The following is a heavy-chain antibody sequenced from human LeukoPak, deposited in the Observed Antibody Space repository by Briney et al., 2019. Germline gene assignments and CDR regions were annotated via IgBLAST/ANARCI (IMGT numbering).Heavy chain of an antibody. CDR3: ARSRSPYMKWLLLRPGAFDI. D-gene: IGHD3-22*01. V-gene: IGHV3-7*01. CDR1: GFTFSSYW. J-gene: IGHJ3*02. Sequence: GGSLRLSCAASGFTFSSYWMSWVRQAPGKGREWVANIKQDGSEKYYVDSVKGRFTISRDNAKNSLYLQMNSLRAEDTAVYYCARSRSPYMKWLLLRPGAFDIWGQGTMVTVSS. CDR2: IKQDGSEK.